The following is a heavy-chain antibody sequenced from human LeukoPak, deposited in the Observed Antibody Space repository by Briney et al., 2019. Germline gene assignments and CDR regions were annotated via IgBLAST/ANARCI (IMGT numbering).Heavy chain of an antibody. CDR2: ISSSSSYI. D-gene: IGHD5-24*01. J-gene: IGHJ4*02. CDR3: ARDRGDGYAY. V-gene: IGHV3-21*01. Sequence: NPGGSLRLSCTASGFTFSSYSMNWVRQAPGKRLEWVSSISSSSSYIYYADSVKGRFTISRDNAKNSLYLQMNSLRAEDTAVYYCARDRGDGYAYWGQGTLVTVSS. CDR1: GFTFSSYS.